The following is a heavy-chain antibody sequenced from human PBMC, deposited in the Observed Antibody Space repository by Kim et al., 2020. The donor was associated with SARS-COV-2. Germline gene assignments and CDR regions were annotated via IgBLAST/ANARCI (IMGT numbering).Heavy chain of an antibody. CDR2: MYPGDSDI. Sequence: GESLKMSCKGSGYTFTSYWIGWVRQMPGKGLEWVALMYPGDSDIRYGPSFKGRVTISADKSINTAYLQWSSLTASDTATYYCVRRPYYYDSSGFDYWGQG. CDR1: GYTFTSYW. V-gene: IGHV5-51*01. J-gene: IGHJ4*02. CDR3: VRRPYYYDSSGFDY. D-gene: IGHD3-22*01.